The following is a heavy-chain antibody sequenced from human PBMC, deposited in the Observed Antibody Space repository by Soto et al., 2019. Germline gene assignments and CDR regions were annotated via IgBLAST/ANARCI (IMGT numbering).Heavy chain of an antibody. J-gene: IGHJ4*02. D-gene: IGHD3-16*01. CDR2: ISGSDGTT. CDR1: GFSLSRYA. CDR3: AKDLEISPLGDFDY. V-gene: IGHV3-23*01. Sequence: EVQLLESGGGLVHPGGSLRLSCAGSGFSLSRYAMSWVRQAPGKGLAWVSGISGSDGTTYYADSVKGRFTISRDTSKNTLYLQINSLRVEDTAVYYCAKDLEISPLGDFDYWGQGTLVTVSS.